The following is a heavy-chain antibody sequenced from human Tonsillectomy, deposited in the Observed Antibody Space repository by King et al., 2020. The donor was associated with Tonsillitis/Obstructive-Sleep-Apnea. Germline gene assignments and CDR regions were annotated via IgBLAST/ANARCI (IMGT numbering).Heavy chain of an antibody. V-gene: IGHV5-51*03. J-gene: IGHJ4*02. CDR2: IYPGDSDT. Sequence: VQLVESGAEVKKPGESLKISCKGSGYSFTSYWIGRVRQMPGKGLEWMGIIYPGDSDTRYSPSFQGQVTISADKSISTAYLQWSSLKASDTAMYYCARLSEDIVVVVAATPAYYFDYWGQGTLVTVSS. CDR3: ARLSEDIVVVVAATPAYYFDY. D-gene: IGHD2-15*01. CDR1: GYSFTSYW.